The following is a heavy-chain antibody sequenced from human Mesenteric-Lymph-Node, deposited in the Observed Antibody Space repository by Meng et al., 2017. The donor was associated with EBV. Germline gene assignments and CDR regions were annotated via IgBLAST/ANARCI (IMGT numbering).Heavy chain of an antibody. CDR2: IIPVSGTA. J-gene: IGHJ4*02. CDR3: ARLRAGDYGDYYFDY. V-gene: IGHV1-69*01. CDR1: GGTFSSSA. D-gene: IGHD4-17*01. Sequence: QVHLVQPGAEVKKPGSSVKASCTASGGTFSSSAINWVRQAPGQGLEWMGGIIPVSGTANYAQKFQGRLTIIADESTNPAYMELNSLKSEDTAVYYCARLRAGDYGDYYFDYWGQGTLVTVSS.